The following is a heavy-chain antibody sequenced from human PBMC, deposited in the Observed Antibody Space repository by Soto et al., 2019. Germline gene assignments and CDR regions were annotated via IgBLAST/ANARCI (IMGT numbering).Heavy chain of an antibody. CDR2: IYYSGST. CDR3: ARHLWMVRRNKNHYYGMDV. J-gene: IGHJ6*02. Sequence: SETLSLTCTVSGGSISSSSYYWGWIRQPPGKGLEWIGSIYYSGSTYYNPSLKSRVTISVDTSKNQFSLKLSSVTAADTAVYYCARHLWMVRRNKNHYYGMDVWGQGTTVTVS. CDR1: GGSISSSSYY. D-gene: IGHD3-10*01. V-gene: IGHV4-39*01.